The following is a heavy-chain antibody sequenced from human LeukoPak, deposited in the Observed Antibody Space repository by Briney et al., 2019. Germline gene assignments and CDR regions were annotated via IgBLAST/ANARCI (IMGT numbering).Heavy chain of an antibody. V-gene: IGHV3-23*01. CDR1: GFTFSSYA. Sequence: GGSLRLSCAASGFTFSSYALSWVRQAPGKGPEWVSAISGSGDNTYYADSVKGRFAISRDNSKNTLYLEMDSLRAEDTAVYYCARVEVGAFDYWGQGTLVTVSS. CDR2: ISGSGDNT. D-gene: IGHD1-26*01. CDR3: ARVEVGAFDY. J-gene: IGHJ4*02.